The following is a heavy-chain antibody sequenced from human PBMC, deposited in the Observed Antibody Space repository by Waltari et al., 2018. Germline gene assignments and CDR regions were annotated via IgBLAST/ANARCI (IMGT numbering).Heavy chain of an antibody. V-gene: IGHV3-74*01. D-gene: IGHD3-22*01. CDR2: INRDGSST. J-gene: IGHJ6*03. Sequence: EVQLVESGGGLVQPGGSLRLSCAASGFPFSSSWMHWVRQAPGKGLVWFSRINRDGSSTIYADSVKGRFTISRDNSNNRLYLQMNSLRAEDTAVYYCTREPSPDSGGYFYYYMDVWGKGTTVTVSS. CDR1: GFPFSSSW. CDR3: TREPSPDSGGYFYYYMDV.